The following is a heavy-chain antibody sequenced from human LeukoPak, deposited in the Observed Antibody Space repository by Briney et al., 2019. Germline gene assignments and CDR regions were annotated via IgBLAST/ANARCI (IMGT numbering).Heavy chain of an antibody. CDR3: ARGRGSRTGYNGDYLDY. Sequence: ASVKVSCKTSGYTFTAYHIRWVRQAPGQGLEWMGWINPSNGGTNFAQKFQGRVTMTRDTSVSTAYMELSSLRSDDTAVYYCARGRGSRTGYNGDYLDYWGQGTLVTVSS. D-gene: IGHD5-18*01. CDR2: INPSNGGT. J-gene: IGHJ4*02. V-gene: IGHV1-2*02. CDR1: GYTFTAYH.